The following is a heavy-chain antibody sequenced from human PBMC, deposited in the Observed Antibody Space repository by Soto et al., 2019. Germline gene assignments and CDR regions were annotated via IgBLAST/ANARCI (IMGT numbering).Heavy chain of an antibody. CDR1: GFTFSSYS. CDR3: ARDKELLWFGELSQRRYAFDI. J-gene: IGHJ3*02. V-gene: IGHV3-21*01. CDR2: ISSSSSYI. D-gene: IGHD3-10*01. Sequence: EVQLVESGGGLVKPGGSLRLSCAASGFTFSSYSMNWVRQAPGKGLEWVSSISSSSSYIYYADSVKGRFTISRDNAKNSLYLQMNSLRAEDTAVYYCARDKELLWFGELSQRRYAFDIWGQGTMVTVSS.